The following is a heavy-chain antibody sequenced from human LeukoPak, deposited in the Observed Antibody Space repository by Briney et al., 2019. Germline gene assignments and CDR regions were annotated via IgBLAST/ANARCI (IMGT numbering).Heavy chain of an antibody. D-gene: IGHD5-24*01. V-gene: IGHV1-69*04. CDR1: GGTFSSYA. CDR2: IIPILGIA. J-gene: IGHJ4*02. Sequence: SVKVSCKASGGTFSSYAISWVRQAPGQGLEWMGRIIPILGIANYAQKFQGRVTITADKSTSTAYMELSSLRSEDTAVYYCAREGKATMRDYWGQGTLVTVSS. CDR3: AREGKATMRDY.